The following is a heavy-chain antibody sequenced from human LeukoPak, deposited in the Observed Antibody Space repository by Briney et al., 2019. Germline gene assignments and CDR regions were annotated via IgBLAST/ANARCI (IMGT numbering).Heavy chain of an antibody. D-gene: IGHD3-22*01. J-gene: IGHJ4*02. CDR2: ISSAGETA. CDR1: GSTFNNFA. Sequence: GGSLRLSCAASGSTFNNFALSWVRQAPGKGLEWVSAISSAGETAFYADFVRGRFTISRDNSKNTVYLQMNTLRIEDMAIYYCAKYYYDSSASRGGFDSWGQGTLVTVSS. CDR3: AKYYYDSSASRGGFDS. V-gene: IGHV3-23*01.